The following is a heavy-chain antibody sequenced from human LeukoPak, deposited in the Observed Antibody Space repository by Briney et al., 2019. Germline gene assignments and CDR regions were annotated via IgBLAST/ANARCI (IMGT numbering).Heavy chain of an antibody. D-gene: IGHD3-22*01. CDR1: GGTFSSYA. Sequence: ASVKVSCKASGGTFSSYAISWVRQAPGKGLEWMGGIIPIFGTANYAQKFQGRVTITTDESTSTAYMELSSLRSEDTAVYYCARTYYYDSSGYLYYFDYWGQGTLVTVSS. V-gene: IGHV1-69*05. CDR3: ARTYYYDSSGYLYYFDY. J-gene: IGHJ4*02. CDR2: IIPIFGTA.